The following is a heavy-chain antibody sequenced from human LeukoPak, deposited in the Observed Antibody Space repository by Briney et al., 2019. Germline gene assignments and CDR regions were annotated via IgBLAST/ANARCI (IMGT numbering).Heavy chain of an antibody. CDR2: IYSGGST. V-gene: IGHV3-53*05. Sequence: GGSLRLSCAASGFTVSSNYMSWVRQAPGKGLEWVSVIYSGGSTYYADSVRGRFTISRDNSKNTLFLQMNSLRVEDTAIYYCAREARVAAAGTHWFDPWGQGTLVTVSS. CDR1: GFTVSSNY. CDR3: AREARVAAAGTHWFDP. J-gene: IGHJ5*02. D-gene: IGHD6-13*01.